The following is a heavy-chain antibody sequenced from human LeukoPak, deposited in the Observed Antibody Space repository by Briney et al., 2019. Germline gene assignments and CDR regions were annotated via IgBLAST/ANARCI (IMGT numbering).Heavy chain of an antibody. Sequence: MSSEALSLTCTVSGVSISSYYWSWIRQPPGKGLEWIGYIYYSGSTNYNPPLKSRVTISLDTSKNQFSLKLSSVTAADTAVYYCARHDGSSWYYAFDVWGQGTMVTVSS. D-gene: IGHD6-13*01. CDR3: ARHDGSSWYYAFDV. CDR1: GVSISSYY. V-gene: IGHV4-59*08. J-gene: IGHJ3*01. CDR2: IYYSGST.